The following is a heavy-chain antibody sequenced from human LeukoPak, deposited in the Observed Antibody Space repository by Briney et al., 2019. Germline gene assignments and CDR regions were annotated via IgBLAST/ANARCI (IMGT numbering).Heavy chain of an antibody. D-gene: IGHD5-24*01. Sequence: GGXLRLSCAASGFTFSSYSMNWVRQAPEKGLEWVSSISSSSSYIYYADSVKGRFTISRDNDKNSLYLQMNSLRAEDTAVYYCARDGRGWLPDYWGQGTLVTVSS. V-gene: IGHV3-21*01. CDR1: GFTFSSYS. J-gene: IGHJ4*02. CDR2: ISSSSSYI. CDR3: ARDGRGWLPDY.